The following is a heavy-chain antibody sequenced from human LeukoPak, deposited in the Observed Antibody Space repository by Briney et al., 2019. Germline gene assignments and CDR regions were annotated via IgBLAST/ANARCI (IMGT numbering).Heavy chain of an antibody. CDR2: IRSKANSYAT. J-gene: IGHJ3*02. V-gene: IGHV3-73*01. D-gene: IGHD2-8*02. CDR3: ARADSLVDAFHI. CDR1: GFTFSGSA. Sequence: GGSLRLSCAASGFTFSGSAMHWVRQASGKGLEWVGRIRSKANSYATAYAASVKGRFTISRDNAKNSLYLQMNSLTAEDTAVYYCARADSLVDAFHIWGQGTMVTVSS.